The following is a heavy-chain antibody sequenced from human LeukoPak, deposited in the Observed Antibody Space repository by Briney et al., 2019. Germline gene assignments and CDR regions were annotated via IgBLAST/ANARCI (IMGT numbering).Heavy chain of an antibody. CDR1: GYSISSGYY. CDR2: IYHSGST. CDR3: ARVDGSCSGGSCPSGNWFDP. V-gene: IGHV4-38-2*02. D-gene: IGHD2-15*01. J-gene: IGHJ5*02. Sequence: SETLSLTCTVSGYSISSGYYWGWIRQPPGKGLEWIGSIYHSGSTYYNPSLKSRVTISVDSSKNQFSLKLTSVTAADTAVYYCARVDGSCSGGSCPSGNWFDPWGQRTLVTVSS.